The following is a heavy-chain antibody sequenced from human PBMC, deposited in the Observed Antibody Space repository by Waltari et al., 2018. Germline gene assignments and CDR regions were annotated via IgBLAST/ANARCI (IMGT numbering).Heavy chain of an antibody. D-gene: IGHD1-26*01. V-gene: IGHV1-69*01. J-gene: IGHJ4*02. Sequence: QVQLVQSGAEVKKTGSSVKVSCKASGGTFRISAISRVRQAPGQGLEWMGAIIPIFATPHYAQNFQGRVTITADESTSTVYMDVSSLRSEDTAVYYCARGGPVGSTEYYLDLWGQGSLIIVSS. CDR1: GGTFRISA. CDR2: IIPIFATP. CDR3: ARGGPVGSTEYYLDL.